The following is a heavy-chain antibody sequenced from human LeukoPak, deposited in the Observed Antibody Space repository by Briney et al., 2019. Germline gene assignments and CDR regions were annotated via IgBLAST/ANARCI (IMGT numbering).Heavy chain of an antibody. D-gene: IGHD3-22*01. J-gene: IGHJ4*02. Sequence: GEYLKISCKGSGYSFTTYWIGWVRQMPGKGLEWMGIIYPGDSDTRYSPSFEGQVTISADKSISTAYVQWSSLKASDTAMYYCARRDRSGFNSFDFWGQGTLVTVSS. CDR1: GYSFTTYW. V-gene: IGHV5-51*01. CDR3: ARRDRSGFNSFDF. CDR2: IYPGDSDT.